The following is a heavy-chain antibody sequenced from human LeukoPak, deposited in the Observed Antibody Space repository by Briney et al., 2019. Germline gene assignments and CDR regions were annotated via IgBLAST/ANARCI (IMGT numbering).Heavy chain of an antibody. V-gene: IGHV1-2*02. CDR1: GYTFTGYY. J-gene: IGHJ4*02. Sequence: ASVKVSCKASGYTFTGYYMHWVRQAPGQGREWMGWINPNSGGTNYAQKFQGRVTMTRDTSISTAYMELSRLRSDDTAVYYCARDIVVVVAAKGQAPDYWGQGTLVTVSS. CDR3: ARDIVVVVAAKGQAPDY. CDR2: INPNSGGT. D-gene: IGHD2-15*01.